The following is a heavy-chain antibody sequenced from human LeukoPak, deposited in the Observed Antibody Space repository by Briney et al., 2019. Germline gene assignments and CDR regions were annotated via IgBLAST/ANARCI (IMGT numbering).Heavy chain of an antibody. CDR2: IRYDGSNK. CDR1: GFTFSSYW. Sequence: GSLRLSCAASGFTFSSYWMSWVRQAPGKGLEWVAFIRYDGSNKYHADSVKGRFTISRDNSKNTLYLQMNSLRAEDTAVYYCAKDRVVVAATGAAFDYWGQGTLVTVSS. CDR3: AKDRVVVAATGAAFDY. V-gene: IGHV3-30*02. J-gene: IGHJ4*02. D-gene: IGHD2-15*01.